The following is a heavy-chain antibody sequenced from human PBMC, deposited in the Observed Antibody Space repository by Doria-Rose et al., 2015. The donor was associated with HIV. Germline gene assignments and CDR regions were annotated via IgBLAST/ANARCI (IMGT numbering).Heavy chain of an antibody. V-gene: IGHV2-26*01. Sequence: ESGPVLVKPTETLTLTCTVSGVSLSSPGMGVSWIRQPPGKALEWLANIFSDDERSYKSSLKSRLTISRGTSKSQFVLTMTDMDPVDTATYYCARIKSSRWYHKYYFDFWGQGPLVIVSA. CDR3: ARIKSSRWYHKYYFDF. J-gene: IGHJ4*02. CDR2: IFSDDER. D-gene: IGHD6-13*01. CDR1: GVSLSSPGMG.